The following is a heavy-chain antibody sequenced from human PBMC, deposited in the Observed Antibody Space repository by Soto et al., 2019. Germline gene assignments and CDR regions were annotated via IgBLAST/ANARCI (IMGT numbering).Heavy chain of an antibody. Sequence: SLVRQATGQGLDWMGWMNPNSGNTGYAQKFQGRVTMTRNTSISTAYMELSSLRSEDTAVYYCARGRRCSSTSCYFWGAFDPWGQGTLVTVSS. D-gene: IGHD2-2*01. CDR2: MNPNSGNT. V-gene: IGHV1-8*01. J-gene: IGHJ5*02. CDR3: ARGRRCSSTSCYFWGAFDP.